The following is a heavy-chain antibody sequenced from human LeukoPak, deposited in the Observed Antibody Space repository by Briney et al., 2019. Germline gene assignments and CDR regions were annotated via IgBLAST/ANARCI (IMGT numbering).Heavy chain of an antibody. CDR2: IYSGGST. CDR3: ARQDYYGSGSYYNERDWFDP. CDR1: GFTVSSNY. Sequence: GGSLRLSRAASGFTVSSNYVSWVRQAPGKGLEWVSVIYSGGSTYYADSVKGRFTISRDNSKNTLYLQMNSLRAEDTAVYYCARQDYYGSGSYYNERDWFDPWGQGTLVTVSS. J-gene: IGHJ5*02. D-gene: IGHD3-10*01. V-gene: IGHV3-66*04.